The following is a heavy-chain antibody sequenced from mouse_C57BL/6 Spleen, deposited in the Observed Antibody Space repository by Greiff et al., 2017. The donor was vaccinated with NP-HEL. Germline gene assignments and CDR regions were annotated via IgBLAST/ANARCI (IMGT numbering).Heavy chain of an antibody. CDR1: GYTFTSYW. CDR2: IAPSDSYT. D-gene: IGHD2-1*01. Sequence: VQLQQPGAELVRPGTSVKLSCKASGYTFTSYWMHWVQQRPGQGLEWIGVIAPSDSYTNYNQKFKGKATLTVDPSSSTAYMQLSSLTSEDSAVYYCARSGYGNYEGYFDVWGTGTTVTVSS. V-gene: IGHV1-59*01. CDR3: ARSGYGNYEGYFDV. J-gene: IGHJ1*03.